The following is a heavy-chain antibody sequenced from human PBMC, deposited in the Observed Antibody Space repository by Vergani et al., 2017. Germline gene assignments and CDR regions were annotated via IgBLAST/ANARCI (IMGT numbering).Heavy chain of an antibody. D-gene: IGHD1-1*01. CDR2: IYPADSDT. J-gene: IGHJ4*02. CDR1: EYSFGKYW. V-gene: IGHV5-51*01. Sequence: EVELVQSGPEMRKPGESLKISCKGSEYSFGKYWIGWVRQMPGKGLEWTGIIYPADSDTRYSPSFQGQVTISADKSISTSFLQWDSLKASDTALYYCARHTTYTDSWGQGTLVTVSS. CDR3: ARHTTYTDS.